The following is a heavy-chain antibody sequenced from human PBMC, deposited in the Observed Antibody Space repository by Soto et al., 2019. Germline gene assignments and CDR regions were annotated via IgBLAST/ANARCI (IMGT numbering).Heavy chain of an antibody. J-gene: IGHJ6*02. CDR1: GGSVSSGSYY. CDR2: IYYSGST. V-gene: IGHV4-61*01. Sequence: SETLSLTCTVSGGSVSSGSYYWSWIRQPPGKGLEWIGYIYYSGSTNYNPSLKSRVTISVDTSKNQFSLKLSSVTAADTAVYYCASHYDFWSGYQNYYYYGMDVWGQGTTVTVSS. D-gene: IGHD3-3*01. CDR3: ASHYDFWSGYQNYYYYGMDV.